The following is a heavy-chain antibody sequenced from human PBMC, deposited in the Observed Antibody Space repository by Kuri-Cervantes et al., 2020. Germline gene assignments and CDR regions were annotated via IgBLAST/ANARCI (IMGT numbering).Heavy chain of an antibody. CDR2: INQDGSEK. Sequence: GGSLRLSCVASGFTFSSYWIHWVRQAPGKGLEWIANINQDGSEKKYVDSVKGRFTISRDNAKNSLYLQMNSLRAEDTAVYYCAQGHCSGGSCPISYFDYWGQGTLVTVSS. V-gene: IGHV3-7*03. J-gene: IGHJ4*02. CDR3: AQGHCSGGSCPISYFDY. D-gene: IGHD2-15*01. CDR1: GFTFSSYW.